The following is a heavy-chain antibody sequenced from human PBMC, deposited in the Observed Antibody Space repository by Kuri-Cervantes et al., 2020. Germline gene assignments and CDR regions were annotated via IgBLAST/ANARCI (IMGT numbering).Heavy chain of an antibody. CDR2: ISWDGGST. D-gene: IGHD5-12*01. CDR3: AKAGYSGYDPFED. J-gene: IGHJ4*02. V-gene: IGHV3-43*01. CDR1: GFTFDDYT. Sequence: GESLKISCAASGFTFDDYTMHWVRQATGKGLEWVSLISWDGGSTYYADSVKGRFTISRGNSKNSLYLQMNSLRTEDTALYHCAKAGYSGYDPFEDWGQGTLVTVSS.